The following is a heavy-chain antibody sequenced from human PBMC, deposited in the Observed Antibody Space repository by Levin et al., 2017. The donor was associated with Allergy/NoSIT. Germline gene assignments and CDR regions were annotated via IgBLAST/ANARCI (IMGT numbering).Heavy chain of an antibody. CDR2: IYYSGGT. D-gene: IGHD3-10*01. CDR1: GGSINTGGYY. Sequence: SETLSLTCTVSGGSINTGGYYWNWIRQFPGRGLEWIGYIYYSGGTYYNPSLKSRVTISLDTSKNQFSLKLASVTAADTAVYYCARVFRNHSGSGTYYYYLDVWGKGTTVTVSS. J-gene: IGHJ6*03. CDR3: ARVFRNHSGSGTYYYYLDV. V-gene: IGHV4-31*03.